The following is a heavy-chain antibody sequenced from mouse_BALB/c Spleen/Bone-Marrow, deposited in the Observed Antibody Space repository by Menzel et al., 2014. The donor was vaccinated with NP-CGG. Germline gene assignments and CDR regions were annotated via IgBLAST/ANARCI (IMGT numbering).Heavy chain of an antibody. CDR2: ISSYYGDA. CDR1: GYTFTDYA. D-gene: IGHD2-14*01. CDR3: ARSGKVRNAMDY. Sequence: QVHVKQSGAELVRPGVSVKISCKGSGYTFTDYAVHWVKQSHTKSLERIGLISSYYGDATYNQKFKGKATMTVDKSSSTAFLELARLTSEDSAIYYCARSGKVRNAMDYWGQGTSVTVSS. V-gene: IGHV1-67*01. J-gene: IGHJ4*01.